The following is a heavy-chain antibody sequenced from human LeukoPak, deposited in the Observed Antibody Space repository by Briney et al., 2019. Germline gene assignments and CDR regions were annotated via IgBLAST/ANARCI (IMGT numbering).Heavy chain of an antibody. CDR1: GFTFSSYG. V-gene: IGHV3-33*01. D-gene: IGHD6-6*01. J-gene: IGHJ4*02. CDR2: IWYDGSNK. CDR3: ARVRSLSSAENDY. Sequence: GGSLRLSCAASGFTFSSYGMHWVRQAPGKGLEGVAVIWYDGSNKYYADSVKGRFTISRDNSKNTLYLQMNSLRAEDTAVYYCARVRSLSSAENDYWGQGTLVTVSS.